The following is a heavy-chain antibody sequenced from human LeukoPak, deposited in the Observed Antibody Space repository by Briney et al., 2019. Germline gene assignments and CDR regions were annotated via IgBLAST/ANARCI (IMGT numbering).Heavy chain of an antibody. J-gene: IGHJ3*02. CDR3: ARDRGAVWFGELLPHEAFDI. CDR1: GFTFSSYS. V-gene: IGHV3-21*05. CDR2: ISSSSSYI. D-gene: IGHD3-10*01. Sequence: GGSLRLSCAASGFTFSSYSMNWVRQAPGKGLEWVSYISSSSSYIYYADSVKGRFTISRDNAKNSLYLQMNSLRAEDTAVYYCARDRGAVWFGELLPHEAFDIWGQGTMVTVSS.